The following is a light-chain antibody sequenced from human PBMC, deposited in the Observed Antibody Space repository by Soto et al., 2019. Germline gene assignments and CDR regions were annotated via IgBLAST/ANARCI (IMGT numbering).Light chain of an antibody. CDR1: SSDVGAYNY. Sequence: QSARTHPGSVSGSPGHSITISCTGTSSDVGAYNYVSWYQQHPGKAPKLMIYEVTNRPSGVSTRFSGSKSGNTASLTISGLQAEDEADYYCCSFTSGNTAYVFGTGTKVTVL. CDR3: CSFTSGNTAYV. CDR2: EVT. J-gene: IGLJ1*01. V-gene: IGLV2-14*01.